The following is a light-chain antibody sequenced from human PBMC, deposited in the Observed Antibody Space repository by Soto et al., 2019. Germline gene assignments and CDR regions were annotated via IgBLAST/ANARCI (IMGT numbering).Light chain of an antibody. Sequence: DIQMTQSPSSLSASVGGRVTITCRASQGISNSLAWYEQIPGKVPKLLIYAASTLQSGVPSRFSGSGSGTDFTLTISSLQPEDVATYYCQKYNSDRWTFGLGTKVDIK. J-gene: IGKJ1*01. CDR3: QKYNSDRWT. CDR1: QGISNS. CDR2: AAS. V-gene: IGKV1-27*01.